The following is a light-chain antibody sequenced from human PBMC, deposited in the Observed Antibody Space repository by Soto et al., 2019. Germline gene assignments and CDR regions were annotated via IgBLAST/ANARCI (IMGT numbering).Light chain of an antibody. CDR2: AAS. Sequence: IQMTQSPSSLSASVGDRVTSTFRASQSISSYLNWYQQKPGKAPKLLIYAASSLQSGVPSRFSGSGSGTDFTLTISSLQPEDFATYYCQQSYSTPTFGQGTKVDIK. CDR3: QQSYSTPT. V-gene: IGKV1-39*01. J-gene: IGKJ1*01. CDR1: QSISSY.